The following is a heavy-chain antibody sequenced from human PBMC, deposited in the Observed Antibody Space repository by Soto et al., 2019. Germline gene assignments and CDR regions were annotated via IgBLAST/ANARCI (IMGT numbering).Heavy chain of an antibody. CDR2: IYYSGST. J-gene: IGHJ4*02. CDR1: GCSISSSSYY. D-gene: IGHD3-22*01. Sequence: QLQLQESGPGLVKPSETLSLTCTVSGCSISSSSYYWGWIRQPPGKGLEWIGSIYYSGSTYYNPSLKRRATISVDTSKTQFSLNLSSVTATDTAVYSCARQSSSGYYLDYWGQGTLVTVSS. V-gene: IGHV4-39*01. CDR3: ARQSSSGYYLDY.